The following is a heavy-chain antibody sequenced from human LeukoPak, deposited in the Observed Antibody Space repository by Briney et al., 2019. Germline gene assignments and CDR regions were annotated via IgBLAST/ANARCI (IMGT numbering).Heavy chain of an antibody. CDR2: IYYRGST. Sequence: SETLSLTCTVSGGSISSYYWSWIRQPPGKGREWIGYIYYRGSTNYDPSLKSRVTISVDASKNQFSLKLSSVTAADTAVHDCAIVKAAAGTSWYYMDVWGKGTTVTVSS. CDR3: AIVKAAAGTSWYYMDV. D-gene: IGHD6-13*01. CDR1: GGSISSYY. V-gene: IGHV4-59*01. J-gene: IGHJ6*03.